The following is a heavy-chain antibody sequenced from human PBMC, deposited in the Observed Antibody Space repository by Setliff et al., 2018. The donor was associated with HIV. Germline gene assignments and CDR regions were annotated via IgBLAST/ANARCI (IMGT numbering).Heavy chain of an antibody. V-gene: IGHV3-73*01. CDR1: GFTFSGSA. Sequence: PGGSLRLSCAASGFTFSGSAMHWARQASGKGLEWVGRIRSKGYGSATAYAASVKGRFTISRDDSKNTAYLQMDSLKTEDTAVYYCTRHSTDPWSLLDYWGQGTLVTVSS. D-gene: IGHD1-1*01. CDR2: IRSKGYGSAT. J-gene: IGHJ4*02. CDR3: TRHSTDPWSLLDY.